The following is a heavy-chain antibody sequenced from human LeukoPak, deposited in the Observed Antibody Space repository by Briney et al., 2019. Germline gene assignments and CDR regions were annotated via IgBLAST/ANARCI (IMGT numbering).Heavy chain of an antibody. V-gene: IGHV1-8*01. CDR2: MNPNSGNT. J-gene: IGHJ4*02. Sequence: ASVKVSCKASGYTFTSYNINWVRQATGQGLEWMGWMNPNSGNTGYAQKFQGRVTMTRNTSISTAYMELSSLRSEDTAVYYCARFSFRRYSSSWYVPGTWYFDYWGQGTLVTVSS. CDR1: GYTFTSYN. D-gene: IGHD6-13*01. CDR3: ARFSFRRYSSSWYVPGTWYFDY.